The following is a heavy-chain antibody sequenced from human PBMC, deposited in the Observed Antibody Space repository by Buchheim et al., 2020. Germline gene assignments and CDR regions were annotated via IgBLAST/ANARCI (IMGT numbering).Heavy chain of an antibody. D-gene: IGHD3-10*01. Sequence: EVQVVESGGDLVQPGGSLRLSCAASGFTVSSNYMNWVRQAPGKGLEWVSIIYRGGTTYYADSVRGRFTISRDNSKYTLYFQMNSLRTEDTAVYYCAKAVLIADYYYGMDVWGPGTT. CDR1: GFTVSSNY. J-gene: IGHJ6*02. CDR3: AKAVLIADYYYGMDV. CDR2: IYRGGTT. V-gene: IGHV3-66*02.